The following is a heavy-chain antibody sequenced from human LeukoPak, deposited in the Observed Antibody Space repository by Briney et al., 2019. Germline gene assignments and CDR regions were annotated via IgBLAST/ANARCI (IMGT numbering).Heavy chain of an antibody. CDR1: GGSISSSSYY. J-gene: IGHJ4*02. V-gene: IGHV4-39*07. D-gene: IGHD2-15*01. CDR2: IYYSGST. CDR3: ASYYCSGGNCHFHY. Sequence: SETLSLTCTVSGGSISSSSYYWGWIRQPPGKGLEWIGSIYYSGSTYYNPSLKSRVTISVDTSKNQFSLKLSSVTAADTAVYYCASYYCSGGNCHFHYWGQGTLVTVSS.